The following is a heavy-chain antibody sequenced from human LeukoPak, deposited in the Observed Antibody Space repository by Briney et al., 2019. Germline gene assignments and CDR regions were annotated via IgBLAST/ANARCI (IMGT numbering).Heavy chain of an antibody. Sequence: PGGSLRLSCAASGFTFSSYGMHWVRQAPGKGLEWVAVIWYDGSKKYYADSVRGRFTISRDNSKNTLYLQMNSLRAEDTAVYYCASFLGEDRTGYFQYWGQGTLVTVSS. CDR2: IWYDGSKK. V-gene: IGHV3-33*01. D-gene: IGHD1-26*01. J-gene: IGHJ4*02. CDR3: ASFLGEDRTGYFQY. CDR1: GFTFSSYG.